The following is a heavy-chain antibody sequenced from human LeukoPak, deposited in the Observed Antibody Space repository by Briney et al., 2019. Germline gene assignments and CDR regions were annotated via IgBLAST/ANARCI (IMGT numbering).Heavy chain of an antibody. Sequence: GGSLRLSCAASGLTVSSDYMSWVRQAPGKELEWVSVIYSGGGTYYADSVRGRFTISRDNSKNTLYLQLNSLRAEDTAVYYCARDRTLAAILNWGQGTLVTVSS. J-gene: IGHJ4*02. V-gene: IGHV3-66*01. CDR1: GLTVSSDY. D-gene: IGHD2-15*01. CDR2: IYSGGGT. CDR3: ARDRTLAAILN.